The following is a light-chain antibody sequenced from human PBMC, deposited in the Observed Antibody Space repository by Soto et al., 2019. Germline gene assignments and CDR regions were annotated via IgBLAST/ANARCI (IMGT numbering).Light chain of an antibody. CDR3: QQYNDWPLL. V-gene: IGKV3-15*01. Sequence: EIVMTQSPATLSVSPGERATLSCRASQSVSSNLAWYQQKPGQDPRLLIYGASTRATGIPARFSGSGSGTEFTLTISSLHSEDFAVYYCQQYNDWPLLFGPGTKVDIK. CDR1: QSVSSN. CDR2: GAS. J-gene: IGKJ3*01.